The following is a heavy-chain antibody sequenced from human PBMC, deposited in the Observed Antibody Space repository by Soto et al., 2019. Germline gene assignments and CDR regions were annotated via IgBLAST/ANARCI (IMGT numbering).Heavy chain of an antibody. D-gene: IGHD6-25*01. J-gene: IGHJ4*02. V-gene: IGHV3-74*01. CDR3: ARDGWAAAEN. CDR1: GFTFSSHW. Sequence: GGSLRLSCAASGFTFSSHWMHWVRQAPGKGLMWVSHISGDGYTTKYADSVKGRFTISRDNAENTLYLQMNSLRVEDTALYYCARDGWAAAENWGQGTRVTVSS. CDR2: ISGDGYTT.